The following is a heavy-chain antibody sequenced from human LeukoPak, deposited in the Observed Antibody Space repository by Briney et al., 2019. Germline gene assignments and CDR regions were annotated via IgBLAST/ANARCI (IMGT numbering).Heavy chain of an antibody. CDR3: ARDQGPGIVVVPAGNRAFDI. V-gene: IGHV4-4*02. Sequence: PSETLSLTRAVSGGSISSSNWWSWVRQPPGKGLEWIGEIYHSGSTNYNPSLKSRVTISVDKSKTQFSLKLSSVTAADTAVYYCARDQGPGIVVVPAGNRAFDIWGQGTMVTVSS. CDR2: IYHSGST. J-gene: IGHJ3*02. D-gene: IGHD2-2*01. CDR1: GGSISSSNW.